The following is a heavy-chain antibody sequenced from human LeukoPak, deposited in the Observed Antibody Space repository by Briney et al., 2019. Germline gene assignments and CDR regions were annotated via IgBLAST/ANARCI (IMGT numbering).Heavy chain of an antibody. J-gene: IGHJ4*02. CDR1: GYTFTSYG. CDR2: ISAYNGNT. V-gene: IGHV1-18*04. Sequence: ASVKVPCKASGYTFTSYGISWVRQAPGQGLEWMGWISAYNGNTNYAQKLQGRVTMTTDTSTSTAYMELRSLRSDDTAVYYCARDKTVVVRGVRALDYWGQGTLVTVSS. CDR3: ARDKTVVVRGVRALDY. D-gene: IGHD3-10*01.